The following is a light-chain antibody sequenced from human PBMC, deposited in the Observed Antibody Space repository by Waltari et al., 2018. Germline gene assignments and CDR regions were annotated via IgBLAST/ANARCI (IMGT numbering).Light chain of an antibody. J-gene: IGKJ4*01. Sequence: DIQMTQSPSSLSASVGDRVTITCQASQDISNYLNWYQQKPGKAPKLLIYDASNLATWVPSRFSGSGSGTDFTFTISSLQPEDIATYYCQQYDNLPPLTFGGGTKVEIK. CDR3: QQYDNLPPLT. CDR2: DAS. CDR1: QDISNY. V-gene: IGKV1-33*01.